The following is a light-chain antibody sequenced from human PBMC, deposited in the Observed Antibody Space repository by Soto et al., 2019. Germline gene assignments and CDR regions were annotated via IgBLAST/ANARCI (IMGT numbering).Light chain of an antibody. Sequence: EILFTQSPATLSLSPGERATLSCRASQSVSSYLAWYQQKTGQAPRLLIYDASNRATGIPARFSGSGSGTDFTLTISSLEPEDFAVYYCQQRSNWLVTFGQGTHWRL. CDR3: QQRSNWLVT. J-gene: IGKJ5*01. CDR2: DAS. CDR1: QSVSSY. V-gene: IGKV3-11*01.